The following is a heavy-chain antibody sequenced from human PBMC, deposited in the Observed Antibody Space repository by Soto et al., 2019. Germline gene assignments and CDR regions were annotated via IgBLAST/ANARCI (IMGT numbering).Heavy chain of an antibody. J-gene: IGHJ2*01. V-gene: IGHV3-23*01. Sequence: GSXRRSCAACGFTFSSSAMSCVGQAPGKGLEWVSGITVNGGNTYYADSVKGRFTISRDNSKDTLSLLMNSLTVEDTAAYYCAKVSNNGGVLIRYFDLWGRGTLVTVSS. CDR2: ITVNGGNT. CDR3: AKVSNNGGVLIRYFDL. D-gene: IGHD2-8*01. CDR1: GFTFSSSA.